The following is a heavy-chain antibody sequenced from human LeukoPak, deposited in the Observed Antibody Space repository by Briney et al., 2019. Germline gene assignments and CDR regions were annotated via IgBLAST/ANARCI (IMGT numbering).Heavy chain of an antibody. V-gene: IGHV3-30*03. CDR1: GFTFSDYY. D-gene: IGHD6-19*01. CDR3: AREAYSSGRAGTFDI. Sequence: GGSLRLSCAASGFTFSDYYMSWIRQAPGKGLEWVALIPHDGGNKQYGDSAKGRFTVSRENSKNTVDLNMDSLTVDDTAIYYCAREAYSSGRAGTFDIWGQGTMVTVSS. CDR2: IPHDGGNK. J-gene: IGHJ3*02.